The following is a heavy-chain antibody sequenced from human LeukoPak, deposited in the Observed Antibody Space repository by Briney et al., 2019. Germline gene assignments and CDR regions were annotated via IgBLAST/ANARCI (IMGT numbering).Heavy chain of an antibody. Sequence: ASVRVSCKASGYPFSAHFLNWVRQAPGQGLEWMGRINPNSGDTNYAQKFQGRVTMTRDTSISTAYMELSRLRSDDTAVYYCARDQGFWVRRGLDYGDHTTGLPDYWGQGTLVTVSS. V-gene: IGHV1-2*06. CDR1: GYPFSAHF. D-gene: IGHD4-17*01. CDR2: INPNSGDT. J-gene: IGHJ4*02. CDR3: ARDQGFWVRRGLDYGDHTTGLPDY.